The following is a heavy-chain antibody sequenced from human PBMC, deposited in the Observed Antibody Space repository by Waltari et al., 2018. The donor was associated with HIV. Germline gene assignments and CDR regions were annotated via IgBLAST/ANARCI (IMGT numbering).Heavy chain of an antibody. CDR3: VTSRPGAVFGDF. CDR2: MSINSGNA. V-gene: IGHV1-8*01. J-gene: IGHJ4*02. CDR1: GYNFASFD. D-gene: IGHD3-3*01. Sequence: KPGASVKVSCKASGYNFASFDINWVRRATGQGLEWMGWMSINSGNAGYGQRFKGRLTLTRDTSIDMAYMELNSLTPQDTAVYYCVTSRPGAVFGDFWGQGTPVTVSS.